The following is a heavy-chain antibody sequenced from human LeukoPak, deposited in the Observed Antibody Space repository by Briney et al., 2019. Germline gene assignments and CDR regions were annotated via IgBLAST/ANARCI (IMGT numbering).Heavy chain of an antibody. J-gene: IGHJ4*02. Sequence: PGGSLRLSCAASGFTFSSYAMSWVRQAPGKGLEWVSAISGSDGATYYADSVKGRFTISRDNSKNTLHLQMNSLRAEDTAVYYCAKEGDSSGWYQFDYWGQGTLVTVSS. CDR3: AKEGDSSGWYQFDY. CDR2: ISGSDGAT. CDR1: GFTFSSYA. V-gene: IGHV3-23*01. D-gene: IGHD6-19*01.